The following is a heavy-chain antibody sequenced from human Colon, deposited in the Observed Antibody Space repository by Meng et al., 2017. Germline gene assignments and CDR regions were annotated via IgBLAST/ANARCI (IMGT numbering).Heavy chain of an antibody. J-gene: IGHJ4*02. D-gene: IGHD3-9*01. CDR2: INTDASIT. CDR1: GFTFSSYN. CDR3: ARDADWVIFDH. Sequence: GSLRLSCAASGFTFSSYNMHWVRQTPGEGLVWVSRINTDASITTYADSMKGRFTISRDDAKNTVYLQMNSLRAEDTAVYYCARDADWVIFDHWGQGALVTVSS. V-gene: IGHV3-74*03.